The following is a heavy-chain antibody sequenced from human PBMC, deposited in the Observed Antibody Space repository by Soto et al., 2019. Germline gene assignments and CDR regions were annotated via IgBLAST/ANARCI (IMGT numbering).Heavy chain of an antibody. J-gene: IGHJ4*02. CDR2: ISYDGRNK. D-gene: IGHD6-19*01. Sequence: ESGGGVVQPGRSLRLSCAASVFTFSSYAMHWVRQAPGKGLEWVAVISYDGRNKYYADSVKGRFTISRDNSKNTPYLQMNSLRAEDTAVYYCASGLTAVAGTFDYWGQGTLVTVSS. CDR1: VFTFSSYA. V-gene: IGHV3-30*04. CDR3: ASGLTAVAGTFDY.